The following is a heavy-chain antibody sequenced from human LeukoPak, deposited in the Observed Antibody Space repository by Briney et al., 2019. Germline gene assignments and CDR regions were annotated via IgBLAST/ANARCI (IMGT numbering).Heavy chain of an antibody. Sequence: SETLSLTCAVSGVPFSNYYWSWVRQPPSQGLEWLGEINHSGYTNYNPSLKSRVTMSIDTSKNQFSLKLTSVTAADAGVYYCTRAVAGHPDWGQGTLVTVSS. CDR3: TRAVAGHPD. J-gene: IGHJ4*02. CDR2: INHSGYT. D-gene: IGHD6-19*01. CDR1: GVPFSNYY. V-gene: IGHV4-34*01.